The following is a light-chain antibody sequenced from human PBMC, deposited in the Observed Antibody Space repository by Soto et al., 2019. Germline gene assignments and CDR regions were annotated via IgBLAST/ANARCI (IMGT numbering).Light chain of an antibody. CDR1: QGISSA. CDR3: QQFNSYPKT. V-gene: IGKV1-13*02. J-gene: IGKJ2*01. Sequence: AIQLTQSPSSLSASVGDRVTITCRASQGISSALAWYQQKPGRPPKLLIYDASSLESGVPSRFSGSGSGTDFTLTISSLQPEDFATYYCQQFNSYPKTFGQATQLEIK. CDR2: DAS.